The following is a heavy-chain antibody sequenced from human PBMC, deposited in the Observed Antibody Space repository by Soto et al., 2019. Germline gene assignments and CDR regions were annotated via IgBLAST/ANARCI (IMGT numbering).Heavy chain of an antibody. V-gene: IGHV4-30-4*01. D-gene: IGHD5-18*01. CDR3: ATASGSTYGYFDH. CDR2: ISNSGST. Sequence: SETLSLTRTVSGGSVTSDEDYWTWIRQSPGKGLEWIGYISNSGSTGYNPSLKTRLSMSVDRSKNQFTLRLTSVTAADTAVYLRATASGSTYGYFDHWGQGTQVTVSS. CDR1: GGSVTSDEDY. J-gene: IGHJ4*02.